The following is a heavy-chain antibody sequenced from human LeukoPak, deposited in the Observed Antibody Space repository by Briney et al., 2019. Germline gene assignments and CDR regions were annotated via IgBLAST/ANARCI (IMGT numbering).Heavy chain of an antibody. D-gene: IGHD5-12*01. J-gene: IGHJ4*02. V-gene: IGHV4-31*03. Sequence: SETLSLTCTVSGGSISSGGYYWSWIRQHPGKGLEWIGYIYYSGSTYYNPSLKSRVTISVDTSKNQFSLKLSSVTAADTAVYYCPRVSSYGGYFDYWGQGTLVTVSS. CDR1: GGSISSGGYY. CDR3: PRVSSYGGYFDY. CDR2: IYYSGST.